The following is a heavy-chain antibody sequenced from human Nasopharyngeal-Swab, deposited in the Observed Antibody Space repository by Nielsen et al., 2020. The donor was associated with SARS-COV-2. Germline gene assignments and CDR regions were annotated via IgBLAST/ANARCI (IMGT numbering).Heavy chain of an antibody. J-gene: IGHJ6*02. D-gene: IGHD3-22*01. CDR2: ISSSGINI. V-gene: IGHV3-11*01. CDR3: PRHSSFPHDSSGYYFHYGMDV. Sequence: RQAPGKGLEWLSHISSSGINIQYADSVKGRFTISRDNARNSLFLQMNSLRAEDTAVPSFPRHSSFPHDSSGYYFHYGMDVWGQGTTVTVSS.